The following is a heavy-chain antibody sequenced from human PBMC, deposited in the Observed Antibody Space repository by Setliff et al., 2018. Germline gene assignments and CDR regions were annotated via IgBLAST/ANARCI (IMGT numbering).Heavy chain of an antibody. CDR3: ARLRGAFDY. CDR2: IYYSGST. Sequence: PSETLSLTCTVSGGSISSYYWSWIRQPPGKRLEWIGYIYYSGSTNYNPSLESRVTIAVDTSKNKISLRLNSATAADKAVYYCARLRGAFDYWGQGTLVTVSS. CDR1: GGSISSYY. V-gene: IGHV4-59*01. D-gene: IGHD3-16*01. J-gene: IGHJ4*02.